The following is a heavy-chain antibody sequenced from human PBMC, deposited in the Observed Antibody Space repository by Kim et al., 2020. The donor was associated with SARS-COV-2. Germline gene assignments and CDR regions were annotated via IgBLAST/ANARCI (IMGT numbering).Heavy chain of an antibody. V-gene: IGHV3-23*01. CDR1: GFTFSSYA. CDR2: ISGSGGST. D-gene: IGHD1-26*01. Sequence: GGSLRLSCAASGFTFSSYAMSWVRQAPGKGLEWVSAISGSGGSTYYADSVKGRFTISRDNSKNTLYLQMNSLRAEDTAVYYCAKGWDWYSGSQTDAFDIWGQGTMVTVSS. J-gene: IGHJ3*02. CDR3: AKGWDWYSGSQTDAFDI.